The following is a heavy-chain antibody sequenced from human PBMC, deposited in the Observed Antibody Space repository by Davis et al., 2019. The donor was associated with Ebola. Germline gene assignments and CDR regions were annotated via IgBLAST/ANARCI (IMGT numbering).Heavy chain of an antibody. D-gene: IGHD2-21*01. CDR1: GFTFSGHW. CDR3: ARTQFSYSPLDY. V-gene: IGHV3-74*01. CDR2: IKSDGSST. J-gene: IGHJ4*02. Sequence: HTGGSLRLSCAASGFTFSGHWMHWVRQVPGKGLVWVSHIKSDGSSTRYADSVKGRFTISRDNAKNTLFLQMNSLRAEDSAVYYCARTQFSYSPLDYWGQGTLVTVSS.